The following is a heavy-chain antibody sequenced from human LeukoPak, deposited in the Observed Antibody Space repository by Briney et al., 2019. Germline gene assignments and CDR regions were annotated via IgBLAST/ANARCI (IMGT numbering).Heavy chain of an antibody. CDR3: ASSITIFGVVMD. J-gene: IGHJ4*02. V-gene: IGHV4-34*01. Sequence: SETLSLTCAVYGGSFSGYYWSWIRQPPGKGLEWIGEINHSGSTNYNPSLKSRVTISVDTSKNQFSLKLSSVTAADTAVYYCASSITIFGVVMDWGQGTLVTVSS. CDR1: GGSFSGYY. CDR2: INHSGST. D-gene: IGHD3-3*01.